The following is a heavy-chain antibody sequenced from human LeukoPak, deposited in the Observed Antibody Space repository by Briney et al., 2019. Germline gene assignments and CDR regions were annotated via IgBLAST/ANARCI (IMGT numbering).Heavy chain of an antibody. Sequence: PGGSLRLSCAAPEFIVSSSHISWVRQARGKGLEWVSVIYTGGNTYYADPVKGRFTVSRDNSKNTLYLQMNSLRAEDTAMYYCARVYTYGFDYWGPGTLVTVSS. CDR3: ARVYTYGFDY. D-gene: IGHD5-18*01. CDR1: EFIVSSSH. CDR2: IYTGGNT. V-gene: IGHV3-53*01. J-gene: IGHJ4*02.